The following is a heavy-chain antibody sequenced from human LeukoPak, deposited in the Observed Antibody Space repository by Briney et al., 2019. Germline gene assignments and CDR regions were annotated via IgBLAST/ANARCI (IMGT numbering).Heavy chain of an antibody. CDR3: ARARGGYCTNGVCRPFDY. CDR2: IYHSGST. V-gene: IGHV4-4*02. CDR1: GGSTSSSNW. J-gene: IGHJ4*02. D-gene: IGHD2-8*01. Sequence: PSGTLSLTCAVSGGSTSSSNWWSWVRQPPGKGLEWIGEIYHSGSTNYNPSLKSRVTISVDKSKNQFSLKLSSVTAADTAVYYCARARGGYCTNGVCRPFDYWGQGTLVTVSS.